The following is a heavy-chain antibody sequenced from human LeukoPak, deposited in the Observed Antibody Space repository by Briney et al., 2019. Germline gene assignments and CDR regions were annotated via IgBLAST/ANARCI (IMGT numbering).Heavy chain of an antibody. CDR2: ISGSNGNT. V-gene: IGHV1-18*01. CDR1: SYAFTRYG. Sequence: ASVKVSCKASSYAFTRYGISWVRHAPGQGLEWMGWISGSNGNTNYAQKFQGRVSMTADTSTSTAYMELRSLRSDDTAVYYCARGSTARYYYDSSGYYRGAVDYWGQGTLVTISS. CDR3: ARGSTARYYYDSSGYYRGAVDY. J-gene: IGHJ4*02. D-gene: IGHD3-22*01.